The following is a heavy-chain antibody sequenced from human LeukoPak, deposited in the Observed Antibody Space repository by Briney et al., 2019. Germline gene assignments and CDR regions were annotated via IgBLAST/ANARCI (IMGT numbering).Heavy chain of an antibody. CDR2: INHSGST. D-gene: IGHD2-15*01. Sequence: LETLSLTCAVYGGSFSGYYWSWIRQPPGKGLEWIGEINHSGSTNYNPSLKSRVTISVDTSKNQFSLKLSSVTAADTAVYYCARGASDIPFDYWGQGTLVTVSS. CDR1: GGSFSGYY. J-gene: IGHJ4*02. V-gene: IGHV4-34*01. CDR3: ARGASDIPFDY.